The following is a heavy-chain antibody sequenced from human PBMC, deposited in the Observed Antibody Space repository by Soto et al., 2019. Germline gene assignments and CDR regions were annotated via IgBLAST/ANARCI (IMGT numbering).Heavy chain of an antibody. CDR3: SLAPTPLYDCGGNSVDY. CDR2: INPSGGST. Sequence: QVQLVQSGAEVKKPGASVKVSCKASGYTFTSYYMHWVRQAPGQGLEWMGIINPSGGSTSYAQKFQGRVTMTRDTSTSTVYMELSSLRSEDTAVYYCSLAPTPLYDCGGNSVDYWGQGTLVTVSS. CDR1: GYTFTSYY. V-gene: IGHV1-46*01. D-gene: IGHD4-17*01. J-gene: IGHJ4*02.